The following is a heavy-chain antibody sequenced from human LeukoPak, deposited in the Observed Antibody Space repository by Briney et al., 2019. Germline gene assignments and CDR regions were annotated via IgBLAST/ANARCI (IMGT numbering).Heavy chain of an antibody. CDR1: GGSISSGGYY. V-gene: IGHV4-31*03. D-gene: IGHD3-16*01. CDR2: IYYSGST. CDR3: ARANLDGGDAFDI. J-gene: IGHJ3*02. Sequence: SETLSLTCTVSGGSISSGGYYWSWIRQHPGKGPEWIGYIYYSGSTYYNPSLKSRVTISVDTSKNQFSLKLSSVTAADTAVYYCARANLDGGDAFDIWGQGTMVTVSS.